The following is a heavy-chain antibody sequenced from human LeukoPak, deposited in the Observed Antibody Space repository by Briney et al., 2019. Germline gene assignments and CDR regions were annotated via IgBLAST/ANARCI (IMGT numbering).Heavy chain of an antibody. J-gene: IGHJ4*02. CDR1: GYTFTSYY. CDR3: ARDISYCSGGSCYLTIDY. CDR2: INPSGGST. Sequence: ASVKVSCKASGYTFTSYYMHWVRQAPGQGLEWMGIINPSGGSTSYAQKFQGRVTMTRDTSASTVYMELSSLRSEDTAVYYCARDISYCSGGSCYLTIDYWGQGTLATVSS. D-gene: IGHD2-15*01. V-gene: IGHV1-46*01.